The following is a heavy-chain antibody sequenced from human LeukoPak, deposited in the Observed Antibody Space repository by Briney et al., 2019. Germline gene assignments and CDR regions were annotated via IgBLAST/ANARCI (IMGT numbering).Heavy chain of an antibody. CDR1: GGSISSYY. CDR3: ARDGTSNSLDY. D-gene: IGHD4-11*01. Sequence: SETLSLTCTVSGGSISSYYWSWIRQPPGKGLEWIGYIYYSGSTNYNLSLKSRVTISVDTSKNQFSLKLSSVTAADTAVYYCARDGTSNSLDYWGQGTLVTVSS. CDR2: IYYSGST. V-gene: IGHV4-59*01. J-gene: IGHJ4*02.